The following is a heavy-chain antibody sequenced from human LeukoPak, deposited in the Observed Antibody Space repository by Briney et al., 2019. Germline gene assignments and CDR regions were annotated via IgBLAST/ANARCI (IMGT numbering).Heavy chain of an antibody. CDR3: ARGWIPDYYGLETPWRYFDY. Sequence: PSETLSLTCAVSSGSVSVSNWWTWIRQTPGKGLEWIGEIHHGGDTNYNPSLESRVTISVDKSTNHFSLRLNSVTAADTAVYYCARGWIPDYYGLETPWRYFDYWGLGVLVTVSS. J-gene: IGHJ4*01. D-gene: IGHD3-10*01. V-gene: IGHV4-4*02. CDR2: IHHGGDT. CDR1: SGSVSVSNW.